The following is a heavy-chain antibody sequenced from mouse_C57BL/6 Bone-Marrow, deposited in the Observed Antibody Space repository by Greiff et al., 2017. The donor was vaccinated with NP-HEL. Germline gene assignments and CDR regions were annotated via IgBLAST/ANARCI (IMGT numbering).Heavy chain of an antibody. CDR1: DYTFTSYG. CDR3: ARGGSSYWYFDV. V-gene: IGHV1-81*01. D-gene: IGHD1-1*01. Sequence: QVQLQQSGAELARPGASVKLSCKASDYTFTSYGISWVKQRTGQGLEWIGEIYPRSGNTYYNEKFKGKATLTADKSSSTAYMELRSLTSEDSAVYFCARGGSSYWYFDVWGTGTTVTVSS. J-gene: IGHJ1*03. CDR2: IYPRSGNT.